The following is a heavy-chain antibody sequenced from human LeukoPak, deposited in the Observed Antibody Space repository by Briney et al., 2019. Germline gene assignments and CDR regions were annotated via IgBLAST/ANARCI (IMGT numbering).Heavy chain of an antibody. Sequence: GGSLRLSCAASGFTFSSYSMNWVRQAPGKGLEWVSSISSSSSYIYYADSVKGRFTISRDNAKNSLYLQMNSLRAEDTAVYYCARGPFGELSGEMVYWGQGTLVTVSS. CDR3: ARGPFGELSGEMVY. CDR2: ISSSSSYI. V-gene: IGHV3-21*01. J-gene: IGHJ4*02. CDR1: GFTFSSYS. D-gene: IGHD3-10*01.